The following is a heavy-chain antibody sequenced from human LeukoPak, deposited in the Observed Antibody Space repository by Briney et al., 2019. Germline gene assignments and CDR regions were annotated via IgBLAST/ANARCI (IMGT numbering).Heavy chain of an antibody. CDR3: GLAAYYYDSSGSDDAFDI. V-gene: IGHV3-64D*08. D-gene: IGHD3-22*01. J-gene: IGHJ3*02. CDR2: ISSNGGST. Sequence: PGGSLRLSCAASGFTFSSYEMNWVRQAPGKGLEYVSAISSNGGSTYYADSVKGRCTISRDNSKNTLYLQMSSLRAEDTAVYHCGLAAYYYDSSGSDDAFDIWGQGTMVIVSS. CDR1: GFTFSSYE.